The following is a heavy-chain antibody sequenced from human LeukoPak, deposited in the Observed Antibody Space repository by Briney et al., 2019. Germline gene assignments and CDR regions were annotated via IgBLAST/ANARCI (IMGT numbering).Heavy chain of an antibody. CDR1: GFTFSSCA. D-gene: IGHD3-22*01. Sequence: SGGSLRLSCAASGFTFSSCAMSWVRQAPGKGLEWVSAISTIGGRTFYADSVKGRFTISRDNSKITLYLKMNSLKAEDTAIYYCAKDPTDFDSSGQTYFDYWGQGTLVTVSS. J-gene: IGHJ4*02. CDR2: ISTIGGRT. CDR3: AKDPTDFDSSGQTYFDY. V-gene: IGHV3-23*01.